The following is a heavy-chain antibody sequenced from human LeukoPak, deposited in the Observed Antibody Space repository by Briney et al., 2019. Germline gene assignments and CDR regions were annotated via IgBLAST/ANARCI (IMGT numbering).Heavy chain of an antibody. CDR3: ARDWGIVVVPAASYGDYDNDAFDI. CDR1: GFTFSSYW. V-gene: IGHV3-7*01. CDR2: IKQDGSEK. D-gene: IGHD2-2*01. Sequence: GGSLRLSCAASGFTFSSYWMSWVRQAPGKGLEWVANIKQDGSEKYYVDSVKGRFTISRDNAKNSLYLQMNSLRAEDTAVYYCARDWGIVVVPAASYGDYDNDAFDIWGQGTMVTVPS. J-gene: IGHJ3*02.